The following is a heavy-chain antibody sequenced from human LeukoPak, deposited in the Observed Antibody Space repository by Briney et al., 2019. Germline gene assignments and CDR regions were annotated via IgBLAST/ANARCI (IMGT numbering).Heavy chain of an antibody. CDR3: ARGLIYSSSWSYYFDY. V-gene: IGHV3-53*01. Sequence: GGSLRLSCAASGFTVSSNYMSWVRQAPGKGLEWVSVIYSGGGTYYADSVKGRFTISRDNSKNTLYLQMNSLRAEDTAVYYCARGLIYSSSWSYYFDYWGQGTLVTVSS. CDR1: GFTVSSNY. J-gene: IGHJ4*02. D-gene: IGHD6-13*01. CDR2: IYSGGGT.